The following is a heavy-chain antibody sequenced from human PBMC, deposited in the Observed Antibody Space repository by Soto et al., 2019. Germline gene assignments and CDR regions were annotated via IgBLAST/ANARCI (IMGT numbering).Heavy chain of an antibody. CDR3: ARAVVPAAMLAFDI. CDR2: IIPILGIA. V-gene: IGHV1-69*02. J-gene: IGHJ3*02. Sequence: ASVKVSCKASGGTFSSYTISWVRQAPGQGLEWMGRIIPILGIANYAQKFQGRVTITADKSTSTAYMELSSLRSEDTAVYYCARAVVPAAMLAFDIWGQGTMVTVSS. D-gene: IGHD2-2*01. CDR1: GGTFSSYT.